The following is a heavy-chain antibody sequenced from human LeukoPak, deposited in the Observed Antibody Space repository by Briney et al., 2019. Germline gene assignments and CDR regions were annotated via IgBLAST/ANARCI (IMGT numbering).Heavy chain of an antibody. D-gene: IGHD2-2*01. V-gene: IGHV3-21*01. CDR2: ISSSSSYI. CDR1: GFTFSSYW. CDR3: ARGVVVPAAPMDYYYYGMDV. J-gene: IGHJ6*02. Sequence: GGSLRLSCAASGFTFSSYWMNWVRQAPGKGLEWVSSISSSSSYIYYADSVKGRFTISRDNAKNSLYLQMNSLRAEDTAVYYCARGVVVPAAPMDYYYYGMDVWGQGTTVTVSS.